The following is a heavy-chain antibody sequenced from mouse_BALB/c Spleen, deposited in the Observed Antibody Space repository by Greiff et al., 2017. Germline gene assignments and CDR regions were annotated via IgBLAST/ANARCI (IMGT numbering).Heavy chain of an antibody. V-gene: IGHV5-17*02. D-gene: IGHD1-1*01. CDR3: ARGITAGAMDY. J-gene: IGHJ4*01. Sequence: EVMLVESGGGLVQPGGSRKLSCAASGFTFSSFGMHWVRQAPEKGLEWVAYISSGSSTIYYADTVKGRFTFSRDNPKNTLFLQMTSLRSEDTAMYYCARGITAGAMDYWGQGTSVTVSS. CDR2: ISSGSSTI. CDR1: GFTFSSFG.